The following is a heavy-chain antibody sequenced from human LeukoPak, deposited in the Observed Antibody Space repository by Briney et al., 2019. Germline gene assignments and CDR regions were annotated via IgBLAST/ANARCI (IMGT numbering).Heavy chain of an antibody. CDR1: GFTFGDYL. CDR3: SRGSGWLSVY. V-gene: IGHV3-49*03. J-gene: IGHJ4*02. D-gene: IGHD6-19*01. CDR2: ISGGTT. Sequence: GGSLRLSCTASGFTFGDYLMSWFRQAPGKGLEWKGLISGGTTEYAASVKGRFTISRDDSTSNAYLQMNSLTTEDTAVYYCSRGSGWLSVYWGQGTLVTVSS.